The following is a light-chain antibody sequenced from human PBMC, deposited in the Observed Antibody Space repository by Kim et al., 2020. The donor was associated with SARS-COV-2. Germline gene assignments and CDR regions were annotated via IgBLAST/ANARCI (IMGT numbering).Light chain of an antibody. Sequence: SYELTQPPSVSVSPGQTVSITCSGDKLGDKYACXYQQKPGQSPVLVIYEDSKRPSGIPERFSGSNSGNTATLTISGTQAMDEADYYCQAWDSYTVVFGGG. CDR2: EDS. CDR3: QAWDSYTVV. CDR1: KLGDKY. V-gene: IGLV3-1*01. J-gene: IGLJ2*01.